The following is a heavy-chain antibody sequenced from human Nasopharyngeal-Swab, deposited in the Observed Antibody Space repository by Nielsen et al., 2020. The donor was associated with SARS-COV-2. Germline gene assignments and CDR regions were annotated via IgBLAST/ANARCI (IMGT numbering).Heavy chain of an antibody. Sequence: ASVKVSCKVSGYTLTELSMHWVRQAPGKGLEWMGGFDPEDGETIYAQKFQGRVTITADESTSTAYMELSSLRSEDTAVYFCARRGGSSWKQEGYYFDYWGQGTLVTVSS. V-gene: IGHV1-24*01. CDR1: GYTLTELS. J-gene: IGHJ4*02. D-gene: IGHD6-13*01. CDR2: FDPEDGET. CDR3: ARRGGSSWKQEGYYFDY.